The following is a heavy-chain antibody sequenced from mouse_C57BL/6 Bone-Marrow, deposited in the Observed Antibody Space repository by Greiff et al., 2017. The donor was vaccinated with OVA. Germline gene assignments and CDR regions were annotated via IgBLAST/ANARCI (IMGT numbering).Heavy chain of an antibody. V-gene: IGHV1-81*01. D-gene: IGHD1-3*01. CDR1: GYTFTSYG. CDR2: IYPRSGNT. CDR3: ARYNCYWYFDV. J-gene: IGHJ1*03. Sequence: VKLQESGAELARPGASVKLSCKASGYTFTSYGISWVKQRTGQGLEWIGEIYPRSGNTYYNEKFKGKATLTADKSSSTAYMELRSLTSEDSAVYFCARYNCYWYFDVWGTGTTVTVSS.